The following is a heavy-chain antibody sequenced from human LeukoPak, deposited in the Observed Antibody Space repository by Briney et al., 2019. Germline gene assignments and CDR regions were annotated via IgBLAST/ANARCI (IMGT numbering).Heavy chain of an antibody. V-gene: IGHV1-69*13. CDR3: ARDRGYYDILTGYSNWFDP. Sequence: SVKVSCKASGGTFSSYAISWVRQAPRQGLEWMGGIIPIFGTANYAQKFQGRVTITADESTSTAYMELSSLRSEDTAVYYCARDRGYYDILTGYSNWFDPWGQGTLVTVSS. J-gene: IGHJ5*02. CDR2: IIPIFGTA. D-gene: IGHD3-9*01. CDR1: GGTFSSYA.